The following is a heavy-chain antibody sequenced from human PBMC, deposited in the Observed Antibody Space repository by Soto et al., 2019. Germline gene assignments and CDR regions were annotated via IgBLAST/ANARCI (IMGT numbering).Heavy chain of an antibody. Sequence: QVQLVQSGAEVKKPGSSVKVSCKASGGTFSSYTISWVRQAPGQGLEWMGRIIPILGIANYAQKLQGRVTITADKSTSTAYRELSSLRSEDTAVYYCARLRDSDGMDVWGQGTTVTVSS. V-gene: IGHV1-69*02. D-gene: IGHD1-26*01. CDR2: IIPILGIA. CDR1: GGTFSSYT. J-gene: IGHJ6*02. CDR3: ARLRDSDGMDV.